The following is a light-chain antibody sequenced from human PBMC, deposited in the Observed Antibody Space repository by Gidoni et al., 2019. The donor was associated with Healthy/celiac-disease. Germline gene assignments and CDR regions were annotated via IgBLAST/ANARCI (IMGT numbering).Light chain of an antibody. CDR3: QQYDNLPLT. V-gene: IGKV1-33*01. J-gene: IGKJ4*01. CDR2: DAS. Sequence: DIQMTQSPSSLSASVGDRVTLTFPASQDISNYLNCYQQKTGNAPQLLIYDASNLETGVPSRFSGSGSGTDFTFTISSVQPEDIVTYYCQQYDNLPLTFGGGTKVEIK. CDR1: QDISNY.